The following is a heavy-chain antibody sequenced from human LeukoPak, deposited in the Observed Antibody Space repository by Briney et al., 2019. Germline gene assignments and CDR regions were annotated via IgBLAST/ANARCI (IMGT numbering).Heavy chain of an antibody. V-gene: IGHV1-18*01. Sequence: ASVKVSCKASGYTFNSYTINWVRQAPGQGLEWMGWISAYNGNTNYAQKFQDRVTITTDTSTNTAYMELRSLRSDDTAVYYCARGLYGQWLTFDYWGQGTLVTVSS. CDR1: GYTFNSYT. CDR3: ARGLYGQWLTFDY. CDR2: ISAYNGNT. J-gene: IGHJ4*02. D-gene: IGHD6-19*01.